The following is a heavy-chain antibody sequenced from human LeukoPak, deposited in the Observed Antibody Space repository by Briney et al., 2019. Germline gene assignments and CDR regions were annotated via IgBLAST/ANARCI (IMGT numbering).Heavy chain of an antibody. Sequence: GGSLRLSCAASGFTFSSYGMHWVRQAPGKGLEWVAVISYDGSNKYYADSVKGRFTISRDNSKNTLYLQMYSLRAEDTAVYYCAKLNLYSNSMPVDYWGQGTLVTVSS. V-gene: IGHV3-30*18. J-gene: IGHJ4*02. CDR2: ISYDGSNK. CDR3: AKLNLYSNSMPVDY. D-gene: IGHD4-11*01. CDR1: GFTFSSYG.